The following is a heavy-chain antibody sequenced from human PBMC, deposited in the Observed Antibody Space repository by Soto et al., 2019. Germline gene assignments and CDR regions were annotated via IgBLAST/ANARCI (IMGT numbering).Heavy chain of an antibody. CDR3: ARESNDYVWGSYRPRDYYYGMDV. CDR1: GGSISSGGYY. Sequence: QVQLQESGPGLVKPSQTLSLTCTVSGGSISSGGYYWSWIRQHPGKGLEWIGYIYYSGSTYYNPSLKSRVIISVDTSKNQFSLKLSSVTAADTAVYYCARESNDYVWGSYRPRDYYYGMDVWGQGTTVTVSS. D-gene: IGHD3-16*02. CDR2: IYYSGST. J-gene: IGHJ6*02. V-gene: IGHV4-31*03.